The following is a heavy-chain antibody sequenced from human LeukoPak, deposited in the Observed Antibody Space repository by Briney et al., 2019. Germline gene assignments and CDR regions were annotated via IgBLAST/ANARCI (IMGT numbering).Heavy chain of an antibody. V-gene: IGHV3-21*01. Sequence: SGGSLRLSCAASGFTFSSYWMSWVRQAPGKGLEWVSSISSSSSYIYYADSVQGRFTISRDNAKNSLYLQMNSLRAEDTAVYYCARTGYSSSSAAYYYYYMDVWGKGTTVTVSS. D-gene: IGHD6-6*01. CDR1: GFTFSSYW. J-gene: IGHJ6*03. CDR3: ARTGYSSSSAAYYYYYMDV. CDR2: ISSSSSYI.